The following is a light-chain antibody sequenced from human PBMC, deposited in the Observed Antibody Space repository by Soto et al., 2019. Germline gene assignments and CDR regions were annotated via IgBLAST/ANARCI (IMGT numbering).Light chain of an antibody. CDR2: DVS. V-gene: IGLV2-8*01. Sequence: QSALTQPPSASGSPGQSVTISCTGTSSDVGGYNYVSWYQQHPGKAPKLMIYDVSKRPSGVPDRFSGSQSGTSASLAISGLQSEDEANYICAAWDDSLNAWAFGGGTKLTVL. CDR3: AAWDDSLNAWA. J-gene: IGLJ3*02. CDR1: SSDVGGYNY.